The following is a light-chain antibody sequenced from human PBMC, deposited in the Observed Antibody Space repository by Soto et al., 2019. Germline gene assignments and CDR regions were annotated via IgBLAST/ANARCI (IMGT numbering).Light chain of an antibody. CDR1: QSISSSF. CDR3: QQYDNSPIT. CDR2: GAS. J-gene: IGKJ5*01. Sequence: EILLTQSPGILSLSPGERASLSCWASQSISSSFLAWYQQKPGQAPRLLIYGASSRATGIPERFSGTGSETDFTLTISRLEPEDFEVYYCQQYDNSPITFGQGTRLEIK. V-gene: IGKV3-20*01.